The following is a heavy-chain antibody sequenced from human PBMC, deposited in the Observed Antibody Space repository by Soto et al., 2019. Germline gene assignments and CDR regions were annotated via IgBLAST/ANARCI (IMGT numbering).Heavy chain of an antibody. V-gene: IGHV4-59*11. D-gene: IGHD2-2*01. CDR2: IYYRGTT. Sequence: SETLSLTCSVSGVSTSNHYWTWIRKPPGQGPEWIGCIYYRGTTNYNASFNSRVTISLDTSKNQFSLKLTSVTTADTAVYYCARGGGSPYHDHEFDYWGQGVLVTVSS. J-gene: IGHJ4*02. CDR3: ARGGGSPYHDHEFDY. CDR1: GVSTSNHY.